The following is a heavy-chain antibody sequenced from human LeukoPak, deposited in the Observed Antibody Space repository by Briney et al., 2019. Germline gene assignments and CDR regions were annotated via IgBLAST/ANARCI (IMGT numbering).Heavy chain of an antibody. CDR2: INAGNGNT. CDR1: GYTFTSYA. V-gene: IGHV1-3*01. Sequence: ASVTVSCKASGYTFTSYAMHWVRQAPGQRLEWMGWINAGNGNTKCSQKFQGRVTITRDTSASTAYLELSSLTSEDTAVYYCARDRRGYYYYYGMDVWGQGTTVTVSS. CDR3: ARDRRGYYYYYGMDV. D-gene: IGHD2/OR15-2a*01. J-gene: IGHJ6*02.